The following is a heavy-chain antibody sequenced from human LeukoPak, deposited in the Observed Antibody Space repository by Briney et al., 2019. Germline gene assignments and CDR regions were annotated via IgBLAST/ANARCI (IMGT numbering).Heavy chain of an antibody. CDR3: TTGLLWFGELGY. CDR1: GFTFSSYS. D-gene: IGHD3-10*01. J-gene: IGHJ4*02. CDR2: IKSKTDGGTT. Sequence: GGSLRLSCAASGFTFSSYSMNWVRQAPGKGLEWVGRIKSKTDGGTTDYAAPVKGRFTISRDDSKNTLYLQMDSLKTEDTAIYYCTTGLLWFGELGYWGQGTLVTVSS. V-gene: IGHV3-15*01.